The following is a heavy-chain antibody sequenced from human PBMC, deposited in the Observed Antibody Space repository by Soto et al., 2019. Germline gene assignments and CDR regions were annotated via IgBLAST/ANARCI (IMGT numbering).Heavy chain of an antibody. Sequence: GGSLRLSCAASGFTFSSYAMSWVRQAPGKGLEWVSTISGSGGNTYYADSVKGRFTISRDNAKNTLYLQMNSLRAEGTAVYYCGTQQWFGPWGQGTLVTVSS. D-gene: IGHD6-13*01. J-gene: IGHJ5*02. CDR1: GFTFSSYA. CDR3: GTQQWFGP. V-gene: IGHV3-23*01. CDR2: ISGSGGNT.